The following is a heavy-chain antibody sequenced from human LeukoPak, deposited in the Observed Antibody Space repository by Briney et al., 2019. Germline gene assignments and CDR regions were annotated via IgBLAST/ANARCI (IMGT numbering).Heavy chain of an antibody. J-gene: IGHJ5*02. D-gene: IGHD5-24*01. V-gene: IGHV4-59*01. CDR1: GGSISSYY. Sequence: SETLCLTCTVSGGSISSYYWSWIRQPPGKGLEWIGYIYYSGSTNYNPSLKSRVTISVDTSKNQFSLKLSSVTAADTAVYYCARDIAGDGYNSWFDPWGQGTLVTVSS. CDR2: IYYSGST. CDR3: ARDIAGDGYNSWFDP.